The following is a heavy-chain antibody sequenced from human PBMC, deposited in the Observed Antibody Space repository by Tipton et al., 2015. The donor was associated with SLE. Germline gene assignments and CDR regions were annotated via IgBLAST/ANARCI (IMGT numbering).Heavy chain of an antibody. CDR2: IYSGGST. CDR3: ARDPPGRLGAFDI. V-gene: IGHV3-66*01. CDR1: GFTVSSNY. J-gene: IGHJ3*02. D-gene: IGHD3-9*01. Sequence: GSLRLSCAASGFTVSSNYMSWVRQAPGKGLEWVSVIYSGGSTYYADSVKGRFTISRDNSKNTLYLQMNSLRAEDTAVYYCARDPPGRLGAFDIWGQGTMVTVSS.